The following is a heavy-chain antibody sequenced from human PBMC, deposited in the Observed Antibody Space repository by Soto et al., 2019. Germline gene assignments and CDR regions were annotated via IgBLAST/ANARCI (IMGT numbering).Heavy chain of an antibody. CDR1: GYTFTSYA. D-gene: IGHD3-9*01. J-gene: IGHJ4*02. CDR3: AREGAPVYYDILTGYYSLDY. CDR2: IIPIFGTA. Sequence: GASVKLSCKASGYTFTSYAISWVRQAPGQGLEWMGGIIPIFGTANYAQKFQGRVTITADESTSTAYMELSSLRSEDTAVYYCAREGAPVYYDILTGYYSLDYWGQGTLVTVSS. V-gene: IGHV1-69*13.